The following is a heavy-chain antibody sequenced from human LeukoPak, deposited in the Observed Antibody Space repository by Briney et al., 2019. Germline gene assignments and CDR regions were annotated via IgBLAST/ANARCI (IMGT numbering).Heavy chain of an antibody. D-gene: IGHD3-10*01. CDR2: IYTSGTF. V-gene: IGHV4-4*07. Sequence: PSETLSLTCSVSGGSISSSYWSWIRQPAGKGLEWIGRIYTSGTFNYNPSLKSRVTMSVDTSKNQFSLKLTSVTAADTAVYYCTREVEGPGTYYYYYFYMDVWGKGTTVTISS. CDR3: TREVEGPGTYYYYYFYMDV. J-gene: IGHJ6*03. CDR1: GGSISSSY.